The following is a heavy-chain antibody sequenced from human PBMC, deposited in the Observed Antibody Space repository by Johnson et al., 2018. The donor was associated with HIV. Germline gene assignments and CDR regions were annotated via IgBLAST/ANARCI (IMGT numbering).Heavy chain of an antibody. V-gene: IGHV3-30*04. D-gene: IGHD4-11*01. J-gene: IGHJ3*02. CDR2: ISYDGSNK. CDR1: GFTFSNYA. CDR3: ARVTGPFDI. Sequence: QMQLVESGGGVVQPGRSLRLSCAASGFTFSNYAMHWVRQAPGKGLEWVAVISYDGSNKYYADSVKGRFTISRDNSKNTLYLQMNSLRAEDTALYYCARVTGPFDIWGQGTMVTVSS.